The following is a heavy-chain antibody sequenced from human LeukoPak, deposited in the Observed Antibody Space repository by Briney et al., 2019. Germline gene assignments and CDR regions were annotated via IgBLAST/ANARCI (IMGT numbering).Heavy chain of an antibody. CDR1: GGSISSSSYY. CDR3: ARHQVLITMAWWWRGGYMDV. Sequence: SETLSLTCTVSGGSISSSSYYWGWIRQPPGKGLEWIGEINHSGSTNYNPSLKSRVTISVDTSKNQFSLKLSSVTAADTAVYYCARHQVLITMAWWWRGGYMDVWGKGTTVTISS. CDR2: INHSGST. V-gene: IGHV4-39*01. J-gene: IGHJ6*03. D-gene: IGHD3-10*01.